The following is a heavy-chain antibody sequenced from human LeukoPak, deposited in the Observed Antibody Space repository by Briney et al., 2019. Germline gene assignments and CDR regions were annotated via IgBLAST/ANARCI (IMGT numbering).Heavy chain of an antibody. CDR3: AKAPSTMAKDLFDY. J-gene: IGHJ4*02. V-gene: IGHV3-23*01. CDR2: ISGSGVNT. CDR1: GFTFSNYA. D-gene: IGHD3-10*01. Sequence: GGSLRLSCAASGFTFSNYAMSWVRQAPGKGLEWVSAISGSGVNTYYADSVKGRLTISRDNSKNTLYLQMNSLGAEDTAVYYCAKAPSTMAKDLFDYWGQGTLVTVSS.